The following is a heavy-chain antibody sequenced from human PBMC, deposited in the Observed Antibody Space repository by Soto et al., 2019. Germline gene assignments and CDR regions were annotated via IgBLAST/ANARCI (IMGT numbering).Heavy chain of an antibody. CDR2: INHSGST. V-gene: IGHV4-34*01. Sequence: PSETLSLTCAVYGGSFSGYYWSWIRQPPGKGLEWIGEINHSGSTNYNPSLKSRVTISVDTSKNQFSLKLSSVTAADTAVYYCARRMIAAAGKGTDYWGQGTLVTVSS. CDR3: ARRMIAAAGKGTDY. CDR1: GGSFSGYY. D-gene: IGHD6-13*01. J-gene: IGHJ4*02.